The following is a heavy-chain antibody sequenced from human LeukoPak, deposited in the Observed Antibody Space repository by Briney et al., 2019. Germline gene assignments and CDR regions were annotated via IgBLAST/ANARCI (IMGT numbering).Heavy chain of an antibody. CDR2: INPSGGST. J-gene: IGHJ6*03. V-gene: IGHV1-46*01. CDR1: GGTFSSYA. CDR3: ARVVSSGLSYYYYYYMDV. Sequence: GASVTVSCKASGGTFSSYAISWVRQAPGQGLEWMGLINPSGGSTNYAQRFQGRVTMTRDMSTSTVYMELSSLRSEDTAVYYCARVVSSGLSYYYYYYMDVWGKGTTVTVSS. D-gene: IGHD6-19*01.